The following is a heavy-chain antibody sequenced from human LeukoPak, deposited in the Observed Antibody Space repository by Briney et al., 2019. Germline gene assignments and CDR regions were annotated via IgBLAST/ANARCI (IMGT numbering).Heavy chain of an antibody. J-gene: IGHJ6*03. Sequence: PGGPLRLSCAASGFTFDDYAMHWVRQAPGKGLEWVSLIYSDDRAFYADSVKGRFTISRNNSKNTLFLQMSSLKPEDTAIYYCARDLAGFQEPRYYYYMDVWGKGTTVTVSS. CDR3: ARDLAGFQEPRYYYYMDV. CDR2: IYSDDRA. CDR1: GFTFDDYA. V-gene: IGHV3-43*02. D-gene: IGHD1-14*01.